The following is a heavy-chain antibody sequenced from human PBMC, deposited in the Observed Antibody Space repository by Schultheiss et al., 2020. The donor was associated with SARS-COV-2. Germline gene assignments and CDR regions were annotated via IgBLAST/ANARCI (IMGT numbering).Heavy chain of an antibody. CDR1: GYTFTSYG. J-gene: IGHJ4*02. CDR3: ARDENYYGSGSYYPFDY. Sequence: ASVKVSCKASGYTFTSYGISWVRQAPGQGLEWMGWISAYNGNTNYAQKLQGRVTITTDTSTSTAYMELRSLRSDDTAVYYCARDENYYGSGSYYPFDYWGQGTLVTVSS. V-gene: IGHV1-18*01. CDR2: ISAYNGNT. D-gene: IGHD3-10*01.